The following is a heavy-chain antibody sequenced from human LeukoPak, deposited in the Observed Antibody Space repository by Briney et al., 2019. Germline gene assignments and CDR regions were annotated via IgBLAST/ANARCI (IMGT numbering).Heavy chain of an antibody. CDR3: ARGRDGYNYYYFDY. D-gene: IGHD5-24*01. J-gene: IGHJ4*02. Sequence: GGSLRLSCAASGFTFSSYSMNWVRQAPGKGLEWVSSISSSSSYIYYADSVKGRFTISRDNAKNSLYLQMNSLRAEDTAVYYCARGRDGYNYYYFDYWGQRTLVTVSS. CDR1: GFTFSSYS. CDR2: ISSSSSYI. V-gene: IGHV3-21*01.